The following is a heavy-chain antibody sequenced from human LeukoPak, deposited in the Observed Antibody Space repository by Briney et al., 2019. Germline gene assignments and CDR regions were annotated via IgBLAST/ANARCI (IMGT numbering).Heavy chain of an antibody. V-gene: IGHV4-30-2*01. CDR1: GGSISSGGYA. D-gene: IGHD3-3*01. Sequence: MPSETLSLTCAVSGGSISSGGYAWSWIRQPPGKGLEWIGYVYHSGSTYYNPSIKSRVTISVDRSKNQFSLKLSSVTAADTAVYYCARSTIFGVGGNAFDIWGQGTMVTVSS. J-gene: IGHJ3*02. CDR2: VYHSGST. CDR3: ARSTIFGVGGNAFDI.